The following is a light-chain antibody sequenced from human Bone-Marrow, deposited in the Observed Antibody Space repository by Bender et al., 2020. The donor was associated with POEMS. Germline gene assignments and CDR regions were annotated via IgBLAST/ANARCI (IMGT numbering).Light chain of an antibody. V-gene: IGLV2-23*01. CDR3: SSYADSSTSYVV. J-gene: IGLJ2*01. CDR1: SSDLGSYNL. Sequence: HSALTQPASVSGSRGQSITISCTGTSSDLGSYNLVSWYQQHPGQVPKLIIYEGIKRPSGVSNRFSASKSGNTASLTISGLQAEDEADYYCSSYADSSTSYVVFGGGTQLTVL. CDR2: EGI.